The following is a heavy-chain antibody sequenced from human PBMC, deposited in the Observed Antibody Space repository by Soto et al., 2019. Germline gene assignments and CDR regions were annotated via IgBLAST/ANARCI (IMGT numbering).Heavy chain of an antibody. CDR2: TYYRSKWYN. V-gene: IGHV6-1*01. CDR1: GDSVSSNSAA. Sequence: SQTLSLTCAISGDSVSSNSAAWNWIRQSPSRGLEWLGRTYYRSKWYNDYAVSVKSRITINPDTSKNQLSLQLNSVTPEDTAVYYCARESAGDRGSSYWYFDLWGRGTLVTVSS. D-gene: IGHD2-2*01. CDR3: ARESAGDRGSSYWYFDL. J-gene: IGHJ2*01.